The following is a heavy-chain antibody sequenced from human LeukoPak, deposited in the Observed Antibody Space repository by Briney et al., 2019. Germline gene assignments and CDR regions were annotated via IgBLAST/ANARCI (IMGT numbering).Heavy chain of an antibody. J-gene: IGHJ5*01. D-gene: IGHD1-7*01. CDR3: AREWNYEKNGLNWFDS. Sequence: GGSLRLSCAASGFTFSSYWMSWVRQAPGKGLEWVANIKQDGSEKYYVDSVKGRFTISRDNAKNSLYLQMNSLRAEDTAVYYCAREWNYEKNGLNWFDSWGQGTLVTVSS. CDR1: GFTFSSYW. CDR2: IKQDGSEK. V-gene: IGHV3-7*01.